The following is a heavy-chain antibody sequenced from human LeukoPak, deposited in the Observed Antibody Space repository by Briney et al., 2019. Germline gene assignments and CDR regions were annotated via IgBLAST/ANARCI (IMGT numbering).Heavy chain of an antibody. V-gene: IGHV1-69*13. D-gene: IGHD2-15*01. Sequence: SVKSPFKALGGNFPPTGSAGVPQAPGQGLEWMGGIIPFFATTNYAQKFQGRVTVTADEFTSTSYMELTSLRSDDTAVYYCERGLGYGSAGNSSLLGLDYWGQGTMVTVSS. CDR3: ERGLGYGSAGNSSLLGLDY. J-gene: IGHJ4*03. CDR2: IIPFFATT. CDR1: GGNFPPTG.